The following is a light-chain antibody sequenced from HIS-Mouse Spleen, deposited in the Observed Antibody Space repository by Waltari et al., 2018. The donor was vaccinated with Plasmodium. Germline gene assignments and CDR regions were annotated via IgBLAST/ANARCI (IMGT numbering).Light chain of an antibody. CDR1: QRVSSN. V-gene: IGKV3-15*01. Sequence: ELVMTQSPATLSVSPGERATLSCRASQRVSSNLAWYQQQPGQAPRLLIYGASTRATGIPARFSGSGSGTEFTLTISSMQSEDFAVYYCQQYNNWSFTFGPGTKVDIK. CDR2: GAS. J-gene: IGKJ3*01. CDR3: QQYNNWSFT.